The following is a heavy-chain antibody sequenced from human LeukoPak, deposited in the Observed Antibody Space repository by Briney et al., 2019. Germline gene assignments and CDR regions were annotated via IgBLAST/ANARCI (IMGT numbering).Heavy chain of an antibody. D-gene: IGHD3-9*01. Sequence: SETLSLTCTVSGGSISSGGYYWSWIRQHPGKGLEWIGYIYYSGSTYYNPSLKSRVTISVDTSKNQFSLKLSFVTAADTAVYYCAREGSYYDILTGYRSRYFDYWGQGTLVTVSS. CDR2: IYYSGST. CDR3: AREGSYYDILTGYRSRYFDY. V-gene: IGHV4-31*03. J-gene: IGHJ4*02. CDR1: GGSISSGGYY.